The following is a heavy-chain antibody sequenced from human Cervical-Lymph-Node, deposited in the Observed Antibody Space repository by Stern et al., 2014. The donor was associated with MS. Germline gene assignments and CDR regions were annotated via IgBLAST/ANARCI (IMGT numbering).Heavy chain of an antibody. CDR3: ARKPRLMGYFDS. D-gene: IGHD1-14*01. Sequence: VQLVESGAEVKKPGASVKVSCKASGYTFTSYGISWVRQAPGQGLEWMGWISPYNGKTNYAQSLQGRLTVTTDTSSTTAYMELRSLTSDDTAVYYCARKPRLMGYFDSWGQGTLVTVSS. V-gene: IGHV1-18*01. CDR2: ISPYNGKT. CDR1: GYTFTSYG. J-gene: IGHJ4*02.